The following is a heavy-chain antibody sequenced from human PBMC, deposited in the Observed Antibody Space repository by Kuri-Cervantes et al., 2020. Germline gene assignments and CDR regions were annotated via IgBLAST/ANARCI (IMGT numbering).Heavy chain of an antibody. CDR1: GFTFTHYW. V-gene: IGHV3-48*04. CDR2: ISSSGSTI. Sequence: GGSLRLSCAASGFTFTHYWMNWVRQAPGKGLEWVSYISSSGSTIYYTDSVKGRFTISRDNAKNSLYLQMNSLRAEDTAVYYCARVGYNWNEADAFDIWGQGTMVTVSS. CDR3: ARVGYNWNEADAFDI. J-gene: IGHJ3*02. D-gene: IGHD1-1*01.